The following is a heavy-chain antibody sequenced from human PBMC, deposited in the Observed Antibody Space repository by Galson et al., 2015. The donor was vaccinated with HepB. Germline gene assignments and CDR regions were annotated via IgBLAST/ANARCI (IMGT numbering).Heavy chain of an antibody. Sequence: SLRLSCAASGFTFSSYSMNWVRQAPGKGLEWVSSISSSSSYIYYADSVKGRFTIPRDNSKNTLYLQMNSLRAEDTAVYYCAREDADRAAMTLDHWGQGTLVTVAS. V-gene: IGHV3-21*01. CDR1: GFTFSSYS. D-gene: IGHD6-25*01. CDR2: ISSSSSYI. CDR3: AREDADRAAMTLDH. J-gene: IGHJ4*02.